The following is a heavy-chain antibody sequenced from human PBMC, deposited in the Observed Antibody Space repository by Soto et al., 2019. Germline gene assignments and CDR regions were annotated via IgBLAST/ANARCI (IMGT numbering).Heavy chain of an antibody. CDR1: GFTFSSYA. V-gene: IGHV3-23*01. J-gene: IGHJ2*01. D-gene: IGHD6-19*01. Sequence: EVQLLGSGGGLVQPGGSLRLSCAASGFTFSSYAMSWVRQAPGKGLEWVSAISGSGGSTYYADSVKGRFTISRDNSKNTLYLQMNSLRAEDTAVYYCAKDGGSSGWYNWYFDLWGRGTLVTVSS. CDR3: AKDGGSSGWYNWYFDL. CDR2: ISGSGGST.